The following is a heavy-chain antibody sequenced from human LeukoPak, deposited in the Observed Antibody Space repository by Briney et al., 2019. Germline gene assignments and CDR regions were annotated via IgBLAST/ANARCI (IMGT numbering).Heavy chain of an antibody. J-gene: IGHJ4*02. V-gene: IGHV3-23*01. Sequence: PGGSLRLPCAASGFTFSSYAMSWVRQAPGKGLEWVSAISGSGGSTYYADSVKGRFTISRDNSKNTLYLQMNSLRAEDTAVYYCAKDYGDYVYHGDWGQGTLVTVSS. D-gene: IGHD4-17*01. CDR1: GFTFSSYA. CDR2: ISGSGGST. CDR3: AKDYGDYVYHGD.